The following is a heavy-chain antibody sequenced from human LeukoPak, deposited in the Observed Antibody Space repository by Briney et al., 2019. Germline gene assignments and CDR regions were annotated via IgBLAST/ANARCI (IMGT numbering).Heavy chain of an antibody. CDR2: ISGSGDNT. CDR3: ARATRTDYYYMDV. Sequence: GGSLRLSCAASGFTFSGFAMSWVRRTPGKGLEWVSGISGSGDNTLYADSVKGRFTISRDNSKNTLYLQMNSLRAEDTAVYYCARATRTDYYYMDVWGKGTTVTVSS. J-gene: IGHJ6*03. V-gene: IGHV3-23*01. CDR1: GFTFSGFA.